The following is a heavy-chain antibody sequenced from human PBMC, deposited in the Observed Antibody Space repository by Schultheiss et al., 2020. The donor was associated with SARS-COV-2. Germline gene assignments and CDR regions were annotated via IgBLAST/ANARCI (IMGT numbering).Heavy chain of an antibody. D-gene: IGHD2-21*02. V-gene: IGHV3-43*01. CDR1: GFTFDDYT. CDR2: ISGSGGST. CDR3: ARAAYRDYQPLLFPFDY. Sequence: GGSLRLSCAASGFTFDDYTMHWVRQAPGKGLEWVSAISGSGGSTYYADSVKGRFTISRDNAKNSLYLQMNSLRAEDTAVYYCARAAYRDYQPLLFPFDYWGQGTLVTVSS. J-gene: IGHJ4*02.